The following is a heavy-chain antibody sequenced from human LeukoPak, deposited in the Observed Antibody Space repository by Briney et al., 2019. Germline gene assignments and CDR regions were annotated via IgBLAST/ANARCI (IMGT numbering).Heavy chain of an antibody. V-gene: IGHV4-59*01. D-gene: IGHD6-25*01. Sequence: SETLSLTCTVSGGSISSYYWNWIRQPPGKGLEWIGYIYHSGSTKYNPSLRSRVTISEDTSKNQYSLNLRSMTAADTAVYYCARSQYSTGLFDFWGQGTLVTVSS. CDR1: GGSISSYY. J-gene: IGHJ4*02. CDR2: IYHSGST. CDR3: ARSQYSTGLFDF.